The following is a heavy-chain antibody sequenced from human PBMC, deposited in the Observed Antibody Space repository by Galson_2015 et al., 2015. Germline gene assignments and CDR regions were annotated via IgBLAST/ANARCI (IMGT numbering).Heavy chain of an antibody. Sequence: SLRLSCAGSGFTFSNYAMHWVRQAPGRGLKYVSVISSNGGSTYYVDSVKGRFTISRDNSKNTLYLQMSSLRAEDTAVYFCVRGYSATTGVLDFDYWGQGTLVTVSS. V-gene: IGHV3-64D*08. D-gene: IGHD3-10*01. CDR1: GFTFSNYA. J-gene: IGHJ4*02. CDR2: ISSNGGST. CDR3: VRGYSATTGVLDFDY.